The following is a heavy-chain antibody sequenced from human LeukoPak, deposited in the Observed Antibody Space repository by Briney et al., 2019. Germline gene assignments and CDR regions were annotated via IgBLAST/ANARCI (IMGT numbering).Heavy chain of an antibody. J-gene: IGHJ5*02. D-gene: IGHD1-7*01. V-gene: IGHV3-33*06. CDR2: IWYGGSNK. CDR3: AKDSQTGTTQVGWFAP. CDR1: GFTFSSYG. Sequence: GGSLRLSCAASGFTFSSYGMHWVRQAPGEGLEWVAVIWYGGSNKYYADSVKGRFTISRDNSKNTLYLQMNSLRAEDTAVYYCAKDSQTGTTQVGWFAPWGQETLVTVSS.